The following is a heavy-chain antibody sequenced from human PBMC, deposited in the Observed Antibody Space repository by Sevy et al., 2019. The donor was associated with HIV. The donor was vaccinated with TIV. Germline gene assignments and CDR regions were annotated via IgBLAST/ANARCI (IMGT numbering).Heavy chain of an antibody. Sequence: GGSLRLSFAAPGFTFSSYGMHWVRQAPGKGLEWVAVIWYDGSNKYYAHSVKGRFTISRDNSKNTLYLQMNSLRAEDTAVYYCARGGQWLAHYYYYGMDVWGQGTTVTVSS. J-gene: IGHJ6*02. CDR3: ARGGQWLAHYYYYGMDV. CDR1: GFTFSSYG. CDR2: IWYDGSNK. D-gene: IGHD6-19*01. V-gene: IGHV3-33*01.